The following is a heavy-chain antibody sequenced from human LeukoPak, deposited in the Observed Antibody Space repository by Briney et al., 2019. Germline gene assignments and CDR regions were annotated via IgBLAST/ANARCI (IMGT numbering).Heavy chain of an antibody. Sequence: GGSLRLSCAASGFTFSSYAMSWVRQAPGKGLEWVSGLSASGGLTYYADSVKGRFIISRDNSKNTLYLQMNSLRADDTAVYYCAKGGSSYSEMDYWGQGTLVTVSS. V-gene: IGHV3-23*01. CDR1: GFTFSSYA. D-gene: IGHD4-11*01. J-gene: IGHJ4*02. CDR3: AKGGSSYSEMDY. CDR2: LSASGGLT.